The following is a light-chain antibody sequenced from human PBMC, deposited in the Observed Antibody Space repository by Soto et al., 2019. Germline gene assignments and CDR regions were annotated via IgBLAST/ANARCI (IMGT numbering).Light chain of an antibody. CDR1: QCIRNG. Sequence: IQMTQYPSSLSASVGDRVTITCRATQCIRNGLGWYQQKPGKAPKRLIYAASSLQSGVPSRFSGSGSGTEFTLTISSLQPEDFATYYCLQHNSYPWTFGQGTKVEIK. CDR2: AAS. V-gene: IGKV1-17*01. CDR3: LQHNSYPWT. J-gene: IGKJ1*01.